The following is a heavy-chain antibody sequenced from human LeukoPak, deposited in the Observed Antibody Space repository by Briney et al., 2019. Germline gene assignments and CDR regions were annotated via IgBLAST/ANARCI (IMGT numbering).Heavy chain of an antibody. Sequence: GGSLRLSCAASGFTFSSYAMSWVRQAPGKGLEWVSAISGSGGSTYYADSVKGRFTISRDNSKNTLYLQMNSLRAEDTAVYYCARDRSYDYVWGSSDFDYWGQGTLVTVSS. J-gene: IGHJ4*02. D-gene: IGHD3-16*01. CDR3: ARDRSYDYVWGSSDFDY. V-gene: IGHV3-23*01. CDR1: GFTFSSYA. CDR2: ISGSGGST.